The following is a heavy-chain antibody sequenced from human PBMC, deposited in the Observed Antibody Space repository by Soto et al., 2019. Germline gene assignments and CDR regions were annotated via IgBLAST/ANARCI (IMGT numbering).Heavy chain of an antibody. J-gene: IGHJ4*02. D-gene: IGHD5-12*01. CDR2: ISGSGAPT. CDR1: GFSFGGYA. CDR3: AKGSRGYSGYVFDY. Sequence: EVQLLESGGGLVQPGGSLRLSCAASGFSFGGYAMNWFRQAPGKGLEWVSSISGSGAPTYYADSVKGRFTISRDNSKNTVYLQMNSLRAEDTALYYCAKGSRGYSGYVFDYWGQGALGTVAS. V-gene: IGHV3-23*01.